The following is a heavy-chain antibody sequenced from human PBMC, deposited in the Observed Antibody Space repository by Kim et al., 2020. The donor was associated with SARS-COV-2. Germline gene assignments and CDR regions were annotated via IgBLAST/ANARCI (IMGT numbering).Heavy chain of an antibody. V-gene: IGHV1-8*01. CDR3: ARGPSGWYDFWSGYYYYYYGMDV. J-gene: IGHJ6*02. Sequence: ASVKVSCKASGYTFTSYDINWVRQATGQGLEWMGWMNPNSGNTGYAQKFQGRVTMTRNTSISTAYMELSSLRSEDTAVYYCARGPSGWYDFWSGYYYYYYGMDVWGQGTTVTVSS. CDR1: GYTFTSYD. D-gene: IGHD3-3*01. CDR2: MNPNSGNT.